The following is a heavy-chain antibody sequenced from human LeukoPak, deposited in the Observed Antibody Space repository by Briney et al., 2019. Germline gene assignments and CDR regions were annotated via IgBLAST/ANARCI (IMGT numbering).Heavy chain of an antibody. CDR1: GGTFSSYA. J-gene: IGHJ6*03. Sequence: ASVKVSCKASGGTFSSYAISWVRQAPGQGLEWMGGIIPIFGTANYAQKFQGRVTITADESTSTAYMELSSLRSEDTAVYYCARLAYYDFWSGQMYFYMAVWGKGTTVTVSS. CDR3: ARLAYYDFWSGQMYFYMAV. D-gene: IGHD3-3*01. V-gene: IGHV1-69*13. CDR2: IIPIFGTA.